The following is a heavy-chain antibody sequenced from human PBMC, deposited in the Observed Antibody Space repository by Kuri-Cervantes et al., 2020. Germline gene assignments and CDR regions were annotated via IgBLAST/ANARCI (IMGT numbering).Heavy chain of an antibody. Sequence: SETLSLTCAVYGGSFSGYYWSWIRQPPGKGLEWIGSIYYSGSTYYNPSLKSRVTISVDTSKNQFSLKLSSVTAADTAVYYCAGEVTNRGYWGQGTLVTVSS. CDR3: AGEVTNRGY. V-gene: IGHV4-34*01. D-gene: IGHD3-10*01. CDR1: GGSFSGYY. J-gene: IGHJ4*02. CDR2: IYYSGST.